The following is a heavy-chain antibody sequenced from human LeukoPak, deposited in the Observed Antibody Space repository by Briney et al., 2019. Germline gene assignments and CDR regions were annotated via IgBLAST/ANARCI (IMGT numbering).Heavy chain of an antibody. J-gene: IGHJ4*02. CDR1: GFTFSSYA. V-gene: IGHV3-23*01. CDR2: ISGSGGST. Sequence: GGSLRLSCAASGFTFSSYAMSWVRQAPGKGLEWVSAISGSGGSTYYADSVKGRFTISKDNSKNTLYLQMNSLRAEDTAVYYCAKVKWELPSLPDYWGQGTLVTVSS. CDR3: AKVKWELPSLPDY. D-gene: IGHD1-26*01.